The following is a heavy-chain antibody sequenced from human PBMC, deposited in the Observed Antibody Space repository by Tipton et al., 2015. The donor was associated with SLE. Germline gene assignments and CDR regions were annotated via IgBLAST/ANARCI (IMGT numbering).Heavy chain of an antibody. V-gene: IGHV1-2*02. Sequence: QVQLVQSGAEVKKPGASVKVSCKASGYTFTGYYMHWVRQAPGQGLEWMGWINPNSGGTNYAQKFQGRVTMTRDTSISTAYMELSRLRSDDTAVYYWARGRRKGELKPNGDFDIWGQGTMVTVSS. D-gene: IGHD1-26*01. CDR3: ARGRRKGELKPNGDFDI. CDR1: GYTFTGYY. J-gene: IGHJ3*02. CDR2: INPNSGGT.